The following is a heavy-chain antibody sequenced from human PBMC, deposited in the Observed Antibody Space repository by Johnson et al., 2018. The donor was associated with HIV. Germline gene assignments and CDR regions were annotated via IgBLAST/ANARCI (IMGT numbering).Heavy chain of an antibody. CDR3: AKALNYYDSEEDAFDV. V-gene: IGHV3-30*18. Sequence: QVQLVESGGGLVKAGGSLRLSCAASGFTFSSYGMHWVRQAPGKGLEWVAVISYDGSNKYYADSVKGRFTISRDNSKNTLYLQMNSLRAEDTAVYYCAKALNYYDSEEDAFDVWGQGT. CDR1: GFTFSSYG. CDR2: ISYDGSNK. J-gene: IGHJ3*01. D-gene: IGHD3-22*01.